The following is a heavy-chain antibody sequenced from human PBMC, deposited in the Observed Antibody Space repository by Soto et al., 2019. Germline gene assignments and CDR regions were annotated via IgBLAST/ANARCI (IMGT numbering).Heavy chain of an antibody. Sequence: EVQLVESGGGLAQPGGSLRLSCAASGFTFTAYYMTWVRQVPGKGLEWVASINKDGSKQYYVDSVKGRFTISRDNAMNSLYLQMNSLRAGDTALYYCSRENWFQDYWGQGTLVTVSS. CDR1: GFTFTAYY. CDR2: INKDGSKQ. CDR3: SRENWFQDY. J-gene: IGHJ4*02. D-gene: IGHD3-10*01. V-gene: IGHV3-7*03.